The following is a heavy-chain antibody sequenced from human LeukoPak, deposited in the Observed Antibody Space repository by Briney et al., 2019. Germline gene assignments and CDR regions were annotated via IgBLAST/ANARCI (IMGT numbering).Heavy chain of an antibody. J-gene: IGHJ6*02. V-gene: IGHV1-2*02. CDR3: AREVGSSWTYYYYYYGMDV. CDR1: GYTFTGYY. Sequence: ASVTVSCKASGYTFTGYYMHWVRQAPGQGLEWMGWINPNSGGTNYAQKFQGRVTMTRDTSISTAYMELSRLRSDDTAVYYCAREVGSSWTYYYYYYGMDVWGQGTTVTVSS. D-gene: IGHD6-13*01. CDR2: INPNSGGT.